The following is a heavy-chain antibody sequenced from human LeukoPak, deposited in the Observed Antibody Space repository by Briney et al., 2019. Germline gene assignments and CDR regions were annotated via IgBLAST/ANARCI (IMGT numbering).Heavy chain of an antibody. CDR2: IRSKANSYAT. Sequence: PGGSLRLSCVASGFTFSGSAVHWVRQASGKGLEWVGRIRSKANSYATAYAASVKGRFTISRDDSENTAYLQMNSLKTEDTALYYCAAVADIGDYFDCWGQGTLLSVSP. V-gene: IGHV3-73*01. J-gene: IGHJ4*02. CDR3: AAVADIGDYFDC. CDR1: GFTFSGSA. D-gene: IGHD5-12*01.